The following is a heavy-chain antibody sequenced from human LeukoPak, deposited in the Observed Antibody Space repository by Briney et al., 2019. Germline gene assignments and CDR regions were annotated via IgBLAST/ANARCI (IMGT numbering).Heavy chain of an antibody. CDR1: GGSISSGDYY. CDR3: ARDLQDSNPGVWFDP. D-gene: IGHD1-14*01. V-gene: IGHV4-30-4*01. Sequence: PSETLSLTCTVSGGSISSGDYYWSWIRQPPGKGLEWVGYIYYSGSTYYNPSLKSRVTISVDTSENQFSLKLSSVTAADTAVYYCARDLQDSNPGVWFDPWGQGTLVTVSS. J-gene: IGHJ5*02. CDR2: IYYSGST.